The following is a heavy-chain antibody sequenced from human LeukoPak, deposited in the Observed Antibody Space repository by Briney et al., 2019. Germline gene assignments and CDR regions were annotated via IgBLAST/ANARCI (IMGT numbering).Heavy chain of an antibody. CDR3: AKRTECSYDSSGPGAFDI. J-gene: IGHJ3*02. D-gene: IGHD3-22*01. CDR1: GFTFSSYA. CDR2: ISGSGGST. Sequence: PGGSLRLSCAASGFTFSSYAMSWVRQAPGKGLEWVSAISGSGGSTYYADSVKGRFTISRDNSKNTLYLQMNSLRAEDTAVYYCAKRTECSYDSSGPGAFDIWGQGTMVTVSS. V-gene: IGHV3-23*01.